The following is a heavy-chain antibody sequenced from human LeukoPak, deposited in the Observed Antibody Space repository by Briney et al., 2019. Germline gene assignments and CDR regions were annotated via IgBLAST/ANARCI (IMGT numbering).Heavy chain of an antibody. D-gene: IGHD3-3*01. J-gene: IGHJ4*02. Sequence: PGGSLRLSCAASGFTFSSYGMHWVRQAPGKGLEWVAFIRYDGSNKYYADSVKGRFTISRDNSKNTLYLQMNSLGAEDTAVYYCAKDGLRFLEWLICFDYWGQGTLVTVSS. CDR3: AKDGLRFLEWLICFDY. CDR2: IRYDGSNK. CDR1: GFTFSSYG. V-gene: IGHV3-30*02.